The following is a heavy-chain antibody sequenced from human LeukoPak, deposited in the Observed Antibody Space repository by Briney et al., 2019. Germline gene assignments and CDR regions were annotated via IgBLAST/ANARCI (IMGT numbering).Heavy chain of an antibody. CDR1: GFTFSSYA. V-gene: IGHV3-23*01. Sequence: PGGTLRLSCAASGFTFSSYAMSWVRQAPGKGLEWVSAISGSGGSTYYADSVKGRFTISRDNSKNTLYLQMNSLRAEDTAVYYCTTGVWFGELLSDYWGQGTLVTVSS. D-gene: IGHD3-10*01. CDR3: TTGVWFGELLSDY. CDR2: ISGSGGST. J-gene: IGHJ4*02.